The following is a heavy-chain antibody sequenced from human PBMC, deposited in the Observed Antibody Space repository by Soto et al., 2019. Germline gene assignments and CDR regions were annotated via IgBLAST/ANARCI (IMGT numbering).Heavy chain of an antibody. V-gene: IGHV4-34*01. CDR2: INHSGST. D-gene: IGHD3-10*01. CDR3: ARASIRGVIRSLYNWFDP. Sequence: SETLSLTCAVYGGSFSGYYWSWIRQPPGKGLEWIGEINHSGSTNYNPSLKSRVTISVDTSKNQFSLKLSSVTAADTAVYYCARASIRGVIRSLYNWFDPWGQGTLVTVSS. J-gene: IGHJ5*02. CDR1: GGSFSGYY.